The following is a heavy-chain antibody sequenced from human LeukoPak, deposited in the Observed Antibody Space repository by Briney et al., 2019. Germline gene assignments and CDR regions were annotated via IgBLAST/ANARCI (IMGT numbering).Heavy chain of an antibody. D-gene: IGHD3-22*01. Sequence: ASVKVSCKASGYTFTSDGISWVRQAPGQGLEWMGWISAYNGNTNYAQKLQGRVTMTTDTSTSTAYMELRSLRSDDTAVYYCARTRYYYYSRGDPFDPWGQGTLVTVSS. CDR1: GYTFTSDG. V-gene: IGHV1-18*01. CDR3: ARTRYYYYSRGDPFDP. J-gene: IGHJ5*02. CDR2: ISAYNGNT.